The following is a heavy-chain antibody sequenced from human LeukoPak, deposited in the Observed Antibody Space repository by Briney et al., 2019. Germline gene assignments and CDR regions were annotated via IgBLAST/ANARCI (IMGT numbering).Heavy chain of an antibody. J-gene: IGHJ3*01. CDR1: GGSFSGYY. V-gene: IGHV4-34*01. Sequence: SETLSLTRAVYGGSFSGYYWNWIRQPPGKGLEWIGEINHSGSTNYNPSLKSRVTISVDTSKNQFSLRLSSVTAADSAVYYCARVSPIFSVAVSDAFDLWGQGTMVTVSS. CDR2: INHSGST. CDR3: ARVSPIFSVAVSDAFDL. D-gene: IGHD3-3*01.